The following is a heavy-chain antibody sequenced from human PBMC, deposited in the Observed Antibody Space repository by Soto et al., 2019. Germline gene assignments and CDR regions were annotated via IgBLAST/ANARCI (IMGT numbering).Heavy chain of an antibody. D-gene: IGHD1-26*01. Sequence: GASVKVSCKASGYTFNSYGISWVRQAPGQGLEWMGWISAYNGNTNYAQKLQGRVTMTTDTSTSTAYMELRSLRSDDTAVYYCARVGATSRWTVRNRYFDYWGQGTLVTVSS. CDR3: ARVGATSRWTVRNRYFDY. V-gene: IGHV1-18*01. CDR2: ISAYNGNT. J-gene: IGHJ4*02. CDR1: GYTFNSYG.